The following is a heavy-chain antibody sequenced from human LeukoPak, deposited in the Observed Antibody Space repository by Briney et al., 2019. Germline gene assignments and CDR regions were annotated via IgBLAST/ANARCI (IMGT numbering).Heavy chain of an antibody. V-gene: IGHV1-46*01. CDR1: GYTFTSYY. Sequence: ASVKVSCKASGYTFTSYYMHWVRLAPGQGLEWMGIINPSGGSTSYAQKFQGGVTMTRDTSTRTVYMELGSLRSEDTAMYYCARDMDYYGSGSTGDYWGQGTLVTVSS. D-gene: IGHD3-10*01. CDR3: ARDMDYYGSGSTGDY. CDR2: INPSGGST. J-gene: IGHJ4*02.